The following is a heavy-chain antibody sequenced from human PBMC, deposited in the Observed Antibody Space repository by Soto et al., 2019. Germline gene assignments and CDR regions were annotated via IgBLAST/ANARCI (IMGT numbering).Heavy chain of an antibody. D-gene: IGHD1-20*01. V-gene: IGHV2-70*13. CDR1: GFSLTSPGMC. CDR3: ARSIRGPRRFNGMDV. J-gene: IGHJ6*02. Sequence: SGPTMVNPTETLTLTCTFSGFSLTSPGMCVSWIRQSPGKALEWLALIERDDDDKYYSTSLKTRLTISKDTRKNQVVLTMANMEPADTATYYCARSIRGPRRFNGMDVWGQGTTVTVSS. CDR2: IERDDDDK.